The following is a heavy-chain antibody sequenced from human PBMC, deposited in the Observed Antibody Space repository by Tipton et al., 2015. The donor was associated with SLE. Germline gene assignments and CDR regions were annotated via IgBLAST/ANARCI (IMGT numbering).Heavy chain of an antibody. D-gene: IGHD1-26*01. CDR2: IDSSGTT. CDR1: GASISSITYY. J-gene: IGHJ3*02. V-gene: IGHV4-61*02. CDR3: ARRLVGAVVDAFDM. Sequence: TLSLTCSVSGASISSITYYWNWIRQSAGKGLEWIGRIDSSGTTTYNPSLKSRVTISADTSKNQFSLKLSPVTAADTAVYYCARRLVGAVVDAFDMWGQGSMVIVSS.